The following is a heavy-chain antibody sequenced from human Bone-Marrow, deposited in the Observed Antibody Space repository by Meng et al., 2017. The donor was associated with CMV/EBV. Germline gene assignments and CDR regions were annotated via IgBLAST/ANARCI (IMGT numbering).Heavy chain of an antibody. Sequence: SETLSLTCAVYGGSFSGYYWSWIRQPPGKGLEWIGEINHSGSTNYNPSLKSRVTISVDTSKNQFSLKLSSVTAADTAVYYCARGGARYCSSTSCYRYYYYYSMDVWGQGTTVTVS. CDR1: GGSFSGYY. V-gene: IGHV4-34*01. D-gene: IGHD2-2*02. CDR3: ARGGARYCSSTSCYRYYYYYSMDV. CDR2: INHSGST. J-gene: IGHJ6*02.